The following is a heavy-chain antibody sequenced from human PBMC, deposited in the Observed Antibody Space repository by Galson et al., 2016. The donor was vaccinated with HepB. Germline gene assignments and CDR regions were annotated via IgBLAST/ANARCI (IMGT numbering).Heavy chain of an antibody. CDR2: ISGSGGAT. V-gene: IGHV3-23*01. J-gene: IGHJ4*02. Sequence: FLRLSCAASGFAFYSFDMSWVRQAPGKGLEWVSSISGSGGATYYTDSVKGRFTVSRDNAKNTLYLHMNNLGAEDTAVYYCTKKVTISGTGDYWGQGTLVSVSA. CDR1: GFAFYSFD. CDR3: TKKVTISGTGDY. D-gene: IGHD5-24*01.